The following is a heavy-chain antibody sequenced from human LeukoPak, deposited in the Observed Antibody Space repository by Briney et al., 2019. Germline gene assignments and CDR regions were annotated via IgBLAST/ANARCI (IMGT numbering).Heavy chain of an antibody. CDR2: MNPNSGIT. J-gene: IGHJ4*02. V-gene: IGHV1-8*01. CDR1: GYTFTSYD. CDR3: AREADILAGVDY. Sequence: ASVKVSCKASGYTFTSYDINWVRQATAQGLEWMGWMNPNSGITGYAQKFQGRVTMTRNTSISTAYMELSSLRSEDTAVYYCAREADILAGVDYWGQGTLVTVSA. D-gene: IGHD3-9*01.